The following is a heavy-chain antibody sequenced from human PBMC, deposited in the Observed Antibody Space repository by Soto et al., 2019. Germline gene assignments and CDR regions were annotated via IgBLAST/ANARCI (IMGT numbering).Heavy chain of an antibody. Sequence: PAGSLRLSCGASGFTFRSYAMSWARQAPGKGLEWVSSLLRSGSSTYYADSVKGRFTISSDISANSLYLQMDSLRAEDTAVYYCAKDAVSGDGVWLLDSWGQGTVVTVSS. CDR1: GFTFRSYA. J-gene: IGHJ5*02. CDR3: AKDAVSGDGVWLLDS. D-gene: IGHD4-17*01. V-gene: IGHV3-23*01. CDR2: LLRSGSST.